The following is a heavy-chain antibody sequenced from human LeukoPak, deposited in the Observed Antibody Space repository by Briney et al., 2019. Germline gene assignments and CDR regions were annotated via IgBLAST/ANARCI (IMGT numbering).Heavy chain of an antibody. CDR1: GGSIGSYY. J-gene: IGHJ4*02. V-gene: IGHV4-59*01. CDR3: ARVGEGSGYYYYFDY. CDR2: IYYSGST. Sequence: PSETLSLTCTVSGGSIGSYYWSWIRQPPGKGLEWIGYIYYSGSTNYNPSLKSRVTISVDTSKNQFSLKLSSVTAADTAVYYCARVGEGSGYYYYFDYWGQGTLVTVSS. D-gene: IGHD3-3*01.